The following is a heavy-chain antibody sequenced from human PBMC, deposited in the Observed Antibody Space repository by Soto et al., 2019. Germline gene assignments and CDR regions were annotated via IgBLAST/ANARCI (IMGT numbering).Heavy chain of an antibody. CDR2: IYPGDSDT. J-gene: IGHJ5*02. CDR3: ARLERENWFDP. Sequence: GESLKISCNGSGYSFTTYCIGWVLQMPGKGLEWMGIIYPGDSDTRYSPSFQGQVTISADKSISTAYLQWSSLKASDTAMYYCARLERENWFDPWGQGALVTVSS. V-gene: IGHV5-51*01. D-gene: IGHD1-1*01. CDR1: GYSFTTYC.